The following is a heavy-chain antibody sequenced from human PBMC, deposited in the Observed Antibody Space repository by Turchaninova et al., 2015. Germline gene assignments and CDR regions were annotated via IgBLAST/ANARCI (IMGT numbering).Heavy chain of an antibody. CDR2: ISSSSSYI. CDR3: VREGSITTFDY. J-gene: IGHJ4*02. CDR1: GFIFSSYK. Sequence: EVQLVESGGGLVRSGGSVRLSCAVSGFIFSSYKMNWVRQAPGKGLEWVSSISSSSSYIYYADSVKGRFTISRDNAKDSLSLQMNSLRVEDSAVYYCVREGSITTFDYWGQGTLVTVSS. D-gene: IGHD3-10*01. V-gene: IGHV3-21*01.